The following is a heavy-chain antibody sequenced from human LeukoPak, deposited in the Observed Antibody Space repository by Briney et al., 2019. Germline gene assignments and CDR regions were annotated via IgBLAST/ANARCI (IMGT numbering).Heavy chain of an antibody. CDR1: GYTFTSYG. D-gene: IGHD1-26*01. J-gene: IGHJ4*02. CDR3: ATSGSYSSFFDY. V-gene: IGHV1-18*01. Sequence: ASVKVSCKASGYTFTSYGISWVRQAPGQGLEWMGWISAYNGNTNYAQKFQGRVTITADESTSTAYMELSSLRSEDTAVYYCATSGSYSSFFDYWGQGTLVTVSS. CDR2: ISAYNGNT.